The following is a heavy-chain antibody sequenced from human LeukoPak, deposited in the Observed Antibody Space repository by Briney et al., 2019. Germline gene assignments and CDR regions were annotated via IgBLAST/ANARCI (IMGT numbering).Heavy chain of an antibody. D-gene: IGHD6-13*01. Sequence: SETLSLTCTVSGGSISSSSYYWGWIRQPPGKGLEWIGSIYYSGSTYYNPSLKSRVTISVDTSKNQFSLKLSSVTAADTAVYYCARVGSYSSSWFDDAFDIWGQGTMVTVSS. CDR2: IYYSGST. J-gene: IGHJ3*02. CDR3: ARVGSYSSSWFDDAFDI. CDR1: GGSISSSSYY. V-gene: IGHV4-39*01.